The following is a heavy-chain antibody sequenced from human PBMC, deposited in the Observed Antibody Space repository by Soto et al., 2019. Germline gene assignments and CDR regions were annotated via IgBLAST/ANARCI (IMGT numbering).Heavy chain of an antibody. CDR1: GYTLTELS. D-gene: IGHD3-10*01. J-gene: IGHJ4*02. V-gene: IGHV1-24*01. CDR2: FDPEDGET. Sequence: ASVKVSCKVSGYTLTELSMHWVRQAPGKGLEWMGGFDPEDGETIYAQKFQGRVTMTGDTSTDTAHMELSSLRSGDTAVYYCITEGLYGVRDYWGQGTLVTVSS. CDR3: ITEGLYGVRDY.